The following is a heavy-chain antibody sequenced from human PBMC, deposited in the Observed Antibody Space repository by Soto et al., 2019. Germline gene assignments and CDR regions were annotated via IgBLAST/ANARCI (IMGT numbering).Heavy chain of an antibody. CDR2: ISGSSYTT. CDR1: GFTFSNYA. J-gene: IGHJ4*02. Sequence: GSLRLSCAASGFTFSNYAMNWVRQAPGKGLEWVSGISGSSYTTYYADSVKGRFTISRDNSKNTLYLQMTSLRVDDTALYYCARGINHGSGLAQADYWGQGTLVTVSS. CDR3: ARGINHGSGLAQADY. D-gene: IGHD3-10*01. V-gene: IGHV3-23*01.